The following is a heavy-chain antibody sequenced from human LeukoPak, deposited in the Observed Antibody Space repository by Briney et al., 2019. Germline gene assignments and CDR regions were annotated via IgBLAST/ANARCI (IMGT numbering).Heavy chain of an antibody. D-gene: IGHD5-24*01. CDR2: IKSKTDGGTT. V-gene: IGHV3-15*01. J-gene: IGHJ6*04. CDR3: TTQITPYCYYGMDV. CDR1: GFTFSNAW. Sequence: GGSLRLSCAASGFTFSNAWMSWVRQAPGKGLEWVGRIKSKTDGGTTDYAAPVKGRFTISRDDSKNTLYLQMNSLKTEDTAVYYCTTQITPYCYYGMDVWGKGTTVTVSS.